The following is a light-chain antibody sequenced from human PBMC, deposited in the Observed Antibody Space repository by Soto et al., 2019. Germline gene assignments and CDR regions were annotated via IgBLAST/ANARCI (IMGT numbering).Light chain of an antibody. CDR3: QQRSNWPWT. CDR1: QSVSSN. CDR2: DAS. V-gene: IGKV3-11*01. Sequence: EIVMTQSPATLSVSPGERATLSCRASQSVSSNLAWYQQKPGQAPRLLIYDASNRATGIPARFSGSGSRTDFTLTISSLEPEDFAVYYCQQRSNWPWTFGQGTKVDIK. J-gene: IGKJ1*01.